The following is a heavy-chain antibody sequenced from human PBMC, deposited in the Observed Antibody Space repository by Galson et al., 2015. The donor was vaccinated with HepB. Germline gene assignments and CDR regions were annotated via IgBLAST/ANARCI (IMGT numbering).Heavy chain of an antibody. J-gene: IGHJ5*02. V-gene: IGHV3-23*01. CDR1: GFTFDMYP. CDR3: AKGTGRGAGATTSFDL. D-gene: IGHD1-1*01. Sequence: SLRLSCAASGFTFDMYPMSWVRQVPGKGLEWVSFISDSGFTTYYADSVQGRFIISRDNSNNTLYLHMKSLRVVETAVYFCAKGTGRGAGATTSFDLWGQGTLVSVSS. CDR2: ISDSGFTT.